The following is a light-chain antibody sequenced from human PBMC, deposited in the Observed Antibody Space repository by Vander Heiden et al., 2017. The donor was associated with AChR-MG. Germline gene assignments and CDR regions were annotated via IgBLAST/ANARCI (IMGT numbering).Light chain of an antibody. CDR2: DNC. Sequence: QPVLRLPPSVTAPPGQNVSISRSGSSSNIAKTTLFSYPTLPTTAPKVLIYDNCERPSGIPDRFSGSKSGTADTLAVTGPQTGDEADHYCETWATSLSAGVFGGGTNLTVL. J-gene: IGLJ3*02. V-gene: IGLV1-51*01. CDR3: ETWATSLSAGV. CDR1: SSNIAKTT.